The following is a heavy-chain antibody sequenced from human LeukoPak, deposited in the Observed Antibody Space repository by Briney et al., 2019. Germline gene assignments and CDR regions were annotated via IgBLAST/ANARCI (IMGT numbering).Heavy chain of an antibody. CDR3: AELGITMIGGA. Sequence: GGSLRLSCAGSGFTFSTYDMNWVRQAPGKGLEWVSYISSSGSTIYYADSVKGRFTISRDNAKNSLYLQMNSLRAEDTAVYYCAELGITMIGGAWGKGTTVTISS. CDR2: ISSSGSTI. V-gene: IGHV3-48*03. J-gene: IGHJ6*04. CDR1: GFTFSTYD. D-gene: IGHD3-10*02.